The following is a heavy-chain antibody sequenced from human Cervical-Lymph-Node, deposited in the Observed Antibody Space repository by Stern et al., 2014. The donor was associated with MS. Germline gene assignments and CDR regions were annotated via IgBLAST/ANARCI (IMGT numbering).Heavy chain of an antibody. CDR1: GYSFTFYW. D-gene: IGHD3-10*01. J-gene: IGHJ4*02. CDR2: IYPGASDT. CDR3: ARQDGSGLYYFDY. Sequence: VQLVQSEAEVKKPGESLKISCKGSGYSFTFYWIAWVRQMPGKGLEWMGIIYPGASDTRYSPSFQGQVTISADKSNRTAYLQWSSLKASDTAMYYCARQDGSGLYYFDYWGQGTLVTVSS. V-gene: IGHV5-51*01.